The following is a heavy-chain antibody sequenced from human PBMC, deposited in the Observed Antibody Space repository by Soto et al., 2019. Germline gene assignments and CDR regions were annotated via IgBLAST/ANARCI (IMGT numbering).Heavy chain of an antibody. V-gene: IGHV3-48*02. CDR1: GFTFSSYS. J-gene: IGHJ4*02. D-gene: IGHD3-10*01. Sequence: EVQLVESGGGLVQPGGSLRLSCAASGFTFSSYSMNWVRQAPGKGLEWVSYISSSSSTKYYADSVKGRFTISRENAKNSLYLQMNILRDEDTAVYYCARDPGQITMVRGVSDYWGQGTLVAVSS. CDR2: ISSSSSTK. CDR3: ARDPGQITMVRGVSDY.